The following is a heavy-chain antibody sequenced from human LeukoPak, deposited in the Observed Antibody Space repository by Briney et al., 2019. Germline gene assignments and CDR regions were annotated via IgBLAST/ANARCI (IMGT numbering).Heavy chain of an antibody. V-gene: IGHV4-61*01. Sequence: SSETLSLTCTVSGGSVSSGSYYWSWIRQPPGKGLEWIGYIYYSGSTNYNPSLKSRVTISVDTSKNQFSLKLSSVTAADTAVYYCARGYCSGGSCYSGQYWFDPWGQGALVTVSS. CDR2: IYYSGST. D-gene: IGHD2-15*01. CDR3: ARGYCSGGSCYSGQYWFDP. J-gene: IGHJ5*02. CDR1: GGSVSSGSYY.